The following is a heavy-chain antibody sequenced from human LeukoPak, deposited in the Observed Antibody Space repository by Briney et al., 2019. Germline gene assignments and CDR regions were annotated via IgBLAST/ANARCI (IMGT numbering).Heavy chain of an antibody. CDR3: AKGGSYDSSGYYSNPLYYFDS. V-gene: IGHV3-9*01. J-gene: IGHJ4*02. D-gene: IGHD3-22*01. CDR2: IYWNSGSI. Sequence: GGSQRLSCAASGFTFDDYAMHWVRQAPGKGLEWVSGIYWNSGSIAYADSVKGRFTMSRDNVKNSLYLQMNSLRAEDTALYYCAKGGSYDSSGYYSNPLYYFDSWGQGTLVTVSS. CDR1: GFTFDDYA.